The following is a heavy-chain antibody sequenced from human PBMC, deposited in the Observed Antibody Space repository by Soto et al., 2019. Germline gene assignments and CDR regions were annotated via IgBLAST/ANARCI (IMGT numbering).Heavy chain of an antibody. CDR2: ISGGGETI. CDR3: ASDLYYYASEH. Sequence: PGGSLRLSCAASGFTFSDSYMTWIRQAPGKGLEWVSYISGGGETIYYADSVRGRFTVSRDNAKNSVYLQMNSLRAEDTAMYYCASDLYYYASEHWGQGTLVTVSS. CDR1: GFTFSDSY. D-gene: IGHD3-10*01. V-gene: IGHV3-11*01. J-gene: IGHJ4*02.